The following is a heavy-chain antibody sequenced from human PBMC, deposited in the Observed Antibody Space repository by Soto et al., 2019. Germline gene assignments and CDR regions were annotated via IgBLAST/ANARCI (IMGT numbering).Heavy chain of an antibody. D-gene: IGHD5-12*01. CDR2: ISSSSATV. Sequence: QVQLVESGGGLVEPGGSLRLSCAASGFTLSDYYRSWVRQAPGKGLEWLSYISSSSATVYYVDSVKGRFTTSRDNAKNSLYLQMASLRVEDTAVYYCARDGVLATGPIEYWGQGAQVTVSS. CDR3: ARDGVLATGPIEY. CDR1: GFTLSDYY. J-gene: IGHJ4*02. V-gene: IGHV3-11*01.